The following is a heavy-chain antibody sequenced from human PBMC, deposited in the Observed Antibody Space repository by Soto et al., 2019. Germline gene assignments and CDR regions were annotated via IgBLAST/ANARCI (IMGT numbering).Heavy chain of an antibody. CDR1: GFTFSDHY. CDR2: SRNKARSYTT. Sequence: PGGSLRLSCAASGFTFSDHYMDWVRQSPGKGLEWVGRSRNKARSYTTDYAESVKGRFTISRDDSKSSVYLQMNSLKTVDTAVYYCGRGLPTTGFDYWGQGSLVTVSS. J-gene: IGHJ4*02. V-gene: IGHV3-72*01. CDR3: GRGLPTTGFDY. D-gene: IGHD5-12*01.